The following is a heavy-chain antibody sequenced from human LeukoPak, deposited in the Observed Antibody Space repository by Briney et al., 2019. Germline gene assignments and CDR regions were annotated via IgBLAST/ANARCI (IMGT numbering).Heavy chain of an antibody. CDR1: GFTVSSNY. J-gene: IGHJ4*02. Sequence: SGGSLRLSCAASGFTVSSNYMNWVRQAPGKGLEWVSIIYSGGSTYYADSVEGRFTISRDNSKNTLYLQMNSLRAEDTAVYYCAREGTMISSFDYWGQGTLVTVSS. CDR3: AREGTMISSFDY. CDR2: IYSGGST. V-gene: IGHV3-66*01. D-gene: IGHD3-22*01.